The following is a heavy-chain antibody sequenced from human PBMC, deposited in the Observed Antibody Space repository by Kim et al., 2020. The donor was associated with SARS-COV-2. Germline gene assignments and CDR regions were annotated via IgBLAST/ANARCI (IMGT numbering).Heavy chain of an antibody. V-gene: IGHV1-69*13. CDR3: ARSATITLVPATAIRFDY. J-gene: IGHJ4*02. D-gene: IGHD5-12*01. Sequence: SVKVSCKASGGTFSSYAISWVRQAPGQGLEWMGGIIPIFGTANYAQKFQGRVTITADESTSTAYMELSSLRSEDTAVYYCARSATITLVPATAIRFDYWGQGTLVTVSS. CDR2: IIPIFGTA. CDR1: GGTFSSYA.